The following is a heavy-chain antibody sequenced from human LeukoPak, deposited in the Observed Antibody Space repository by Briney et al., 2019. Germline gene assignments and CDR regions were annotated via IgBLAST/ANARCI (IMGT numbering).Heavy chain of an antibody. CDR3: ARDRGCSSTSCYAEVVYGMDV. CDR1: GGSISSYY. V-gene: IGHV4-59*01. Sequence: PSETLSLTCTVSGGSISSYYWSWIRQRPGKGLEWIGYIYYSGSTNYNPSLKSRVTISVHTSKNQFSLKLSSVTAADTAVYYCARDRGCSSTSCYAEVVYGMDVWGKGTTVTVSS. J-gene: IGHJ6*04. D-gene: IGHD2-2*01. CDR2: IYYSGST.